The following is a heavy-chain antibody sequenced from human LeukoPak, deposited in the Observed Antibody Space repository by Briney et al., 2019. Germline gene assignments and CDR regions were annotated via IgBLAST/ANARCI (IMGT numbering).Heavy chain of an antibody. J-gene: IGHJ4*02. V-gene: IGHV3-23*01. CDR2: LTGGGGGT. CDR1: GGTFSSYA. Sequence: SCKASGGTFSSYAISWVRQAPGKGLEWVSGLTGGGGGTSYADSVKGRFTISRDNSKNTLYLQMNSLRAEDTAVYYCAKDKGAVTGTFDYWGQGTLVTVSS. D-gene: IGHD1-14*01. CDR3: AKDKGAVTGTFDY.